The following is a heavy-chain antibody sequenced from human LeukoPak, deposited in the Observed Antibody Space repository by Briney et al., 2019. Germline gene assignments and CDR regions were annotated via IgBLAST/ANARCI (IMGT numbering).Heavy chain of an antibody. D-gene: IGHD2-21*01. V-gene: IGHV4-31*03. CDR1: DVSISGDNYY. Sequence: SETLSLTCTVSDVSISGDNYYWSWIRQLPGKGLEWIGYIYNGGTTYYNPSLKSRVIISVDTSKNQFSLKLKSVTAADTAMNYCARGARFFAYYDYWGQGTLVTVSS. CDR2: IYNGGTT. J-gene: IGHJ4*02. CDR3: ARGARFFAYYDY.